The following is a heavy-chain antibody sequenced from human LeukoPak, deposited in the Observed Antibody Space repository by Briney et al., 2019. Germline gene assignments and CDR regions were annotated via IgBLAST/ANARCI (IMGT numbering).Heavy chain of an antibody. CDR2: NYYSGST. CDR3: WLGTVVRDFDY. J-gene: IGHJ4*02. Sequence: SETLSLTCTVSGGSISSSSYYWGWIRQPPGKGLEWIGSNYYSGSTYYNPSLKSRVTISVDTSKNQFSLKLSSVTAADTAVYYCWLGTVVRDFDYWGQGTLVTVSS. V-gene: IGHV4-39*07. D-gene: IGHD4-23*01. CDR1: GGSISSSSYY.